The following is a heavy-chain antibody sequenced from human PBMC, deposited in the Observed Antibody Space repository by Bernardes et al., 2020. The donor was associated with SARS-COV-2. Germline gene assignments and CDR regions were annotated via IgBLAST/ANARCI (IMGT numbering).Heavy chain of an antibody. Sequence: SETLSLTCTVSGGSISSSSYYWGWIRQPPGKGLEWIGNIYYSGSTYYNPSLKSRVTISVDTSTNQFSLKLSSVTAADTAVYYCARQHLGGVTIFGVVTTDRYFDYWGQGTLVTVSS. CDR1: GGSISSSSYY. D-gene: IGHD3-3*01. CDR2: IYYSGST. CDR3: ARQHLGGVTIFGVVTTDRYFDY. J-gene: IGHJ4*02. V-gene: IGHV4-39*01.